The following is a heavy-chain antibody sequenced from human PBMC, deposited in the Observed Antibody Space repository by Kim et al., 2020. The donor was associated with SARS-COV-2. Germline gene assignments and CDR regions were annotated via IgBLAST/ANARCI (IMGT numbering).Heavy chain of an antibody. Sequence: ADSVKRRFTISRHNSKNRLYLEMNSVRDEDTAVYYCARGRSNYGDYICDYWGQGTLVTVSS. J-gene: IGHJ4*02. D-gene: IGHD4-17*01. CDR3: ARGRSNYGDYICDY. V-gene: IGHV3-23*01.